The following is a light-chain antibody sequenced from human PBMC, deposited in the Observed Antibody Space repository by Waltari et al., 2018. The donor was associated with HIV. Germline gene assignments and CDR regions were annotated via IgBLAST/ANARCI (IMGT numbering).Light chain of an antibody. V-gene: IGLV1-47*01. Sequence: QSVLTQPPSASETPGQRVTISCSGSSSNIGSNYVYWYQQLPGTAPKLLIYRNNQLPSGVPDRFSGSKSGTSASLAISGLRSEDEADYYCAAWGDSLTSYVFGTGTKVTVL. CDR3: AAWGDSLTSYV. CDR1: SSNIGSNY. J-gene: IGLJ1*01. CDR2: RNN.